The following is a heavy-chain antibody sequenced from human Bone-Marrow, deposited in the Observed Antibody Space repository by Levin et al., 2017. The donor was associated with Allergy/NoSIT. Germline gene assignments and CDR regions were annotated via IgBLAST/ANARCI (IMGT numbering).Heavy chain of an antibody. D-gene: IGHD2-15*01. Sequence: PSETLSLTCTVSGGSISTGDDYCTWIRQPPGKGLQWIGYIYYSGSTYYNPSLKSRVTISVDTSKNQFSLKLSSLTAADTAVYYCARCTGGTCYTGLDRWGHGTVVTVSS. J-gene: IGHJ5*02. V-gene: IGHV4-30-4*08. CDR2: IYYSGST. CDR3: ARCTGGTCYTGLDR. CDR1: GGSISTGDDY.